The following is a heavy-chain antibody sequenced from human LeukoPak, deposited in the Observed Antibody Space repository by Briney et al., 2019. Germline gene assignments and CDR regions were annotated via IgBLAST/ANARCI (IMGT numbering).Heavy chain of an antibody. CDR3: ARESEKNYYDTNLNWFDP. CDR2: IPSDGSKK. J-gene: IGHJ5*02. Sequence: GGSLRLSCAASGFSFSSYAIHWVRQAPGKGLEWVAVIPSDGSKKYYADSVKGRFTISRDNSKNTLYLQMNSLRAEDTAVYYCARESEKNYYDTNLNWFDPWGQGTLVTVSS. CDR1: GFSFSSYA. V-gene: IGHV3-30*04. D-gene: IGHD3-22*01.